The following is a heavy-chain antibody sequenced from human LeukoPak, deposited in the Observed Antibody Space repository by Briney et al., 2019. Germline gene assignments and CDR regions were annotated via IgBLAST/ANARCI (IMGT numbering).Heavy chain of an antibody. CDR2: ISAYNGNT. CDR3: ARTYYYDSSPSPFGY. J-gene: IGHJ4*02. Sequence: GASVKVSCKASGYTFTSYGISWVRQAPGQGLEWMGWISAYNGNTNYAQKLQGRVTMTTDTSTSTAYMELRSLRSDDTAVYYCARTYYYDSSPSPFGYWGQGTLVTVSS. V-gene: IGHV1-18*01. D-gene: IGHD3-22*01. CDR1: GYTFTSYG.